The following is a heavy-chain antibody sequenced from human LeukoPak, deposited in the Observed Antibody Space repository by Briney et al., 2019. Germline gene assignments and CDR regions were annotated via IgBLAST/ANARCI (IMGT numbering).Heavy chain of an antibody. CDR1: GGSFSGYY. V-gene: IGHV4-34*01. Sequence: PSETLSLTCAVYGGSFSGYYWSWIRQPPGKGLEWIGEINHSGSTNYNPSLKSRVTISVDTSKNQFSLKLSSVTAADTAVYYCANGRYDILTGYSVAPADYWGQGTLVTVSS. CDR2: INHSGST. J-gene: IGHJ4*02. CDR3: ANGRYDILTGYSVAPADY. D-gene: IGHD3-9*01.